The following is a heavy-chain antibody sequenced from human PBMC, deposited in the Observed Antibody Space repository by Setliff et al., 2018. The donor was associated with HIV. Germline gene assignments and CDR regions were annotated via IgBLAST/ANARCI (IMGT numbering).Heavy chain of an antibody. D-gene: IGHD3-10*01. CDR2: IYYTGGT. Sequence: SETLSLTCTVSGGSISSGVFYWTWIRQHPGKGLEWSGYIYYTGGTYYKPSLRSPVTMSVDTSKNQFSLNVTSVTAADTAVYYCARGTAERSAVRGLAIAFDIWGQGTMVTV. V-gene: IGHV4-31*01. CDR3: ARGTAERSAVRGLAIAFDI. J-gene: IGHJ3*02. CDR1: GGSISSGVFY.